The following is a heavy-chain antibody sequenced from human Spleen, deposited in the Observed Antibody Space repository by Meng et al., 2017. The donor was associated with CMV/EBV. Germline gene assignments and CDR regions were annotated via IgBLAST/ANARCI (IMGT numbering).Heavy chain of an antibody. CDR3: SRGADLFKHGNY. J-gene: IGHJ4*02. Sequence: SETLSLTCAVYGGSFSGYYWTWIRQPPGRGLEWIGEVHYTGSINYNPSLKSRVTISVDTSTNHFSLRLSSVTAADTAVYYCSRGADLFKHGNYWGQGTLVTVSS. V-gene: IGHV4-34*01. CDR2: VHYTGSI. D-gene: IGHD3/OR15-3a*01. CDR1: GGSFSGYY.